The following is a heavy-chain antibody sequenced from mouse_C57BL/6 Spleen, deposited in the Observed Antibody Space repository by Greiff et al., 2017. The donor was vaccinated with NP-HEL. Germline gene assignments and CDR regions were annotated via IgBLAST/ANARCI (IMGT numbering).Heavy chain of an antibody. CDR3: ARDRGYSNYYAMDY. J-gene: IGHJ4*01. V-gene: IGHV1-55*01. CDR2: IYPGSGST. CDR1: GYTFTSYW. Sequence: QVQLQQPGAELVKPGASVKMSCKASGYTFTSYWITWVKQRPGQGLEWIGDIYPGSGSTNYNEKFKSKATLTVDTSSSTAYMQLSSLTSEASAVYYGARDRGYSNYYAMDYWGQGTSVTVSS. D-gene: IGHD2-5*01.